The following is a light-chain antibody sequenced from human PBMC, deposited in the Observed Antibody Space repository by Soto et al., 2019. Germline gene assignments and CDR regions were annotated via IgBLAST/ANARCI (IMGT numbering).Light chain of an antibody. CDR1: SSDVGAYHY. Sequence: QSALTQPASVSGSPGQSITISCTGTSSDVGAYHYVSWYQQHPGKAPKLMIFEVSDRPSGVSNRFSGSKSGNTASLTISGLQAEDAADYYFSSYTSSNTLVFGGGTKLTVL. V-gene: IGLV2-14*01. J-gene: IGLJ2*01. CDR2: EVS. CDR3: SSYTSSNTLV.